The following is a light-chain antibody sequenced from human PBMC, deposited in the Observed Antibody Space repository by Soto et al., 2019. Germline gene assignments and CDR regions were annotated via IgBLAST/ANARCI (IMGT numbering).Light chain of an antibody. V-gene: IGKV1-5*03. CDR3: QQSNSDSWT. Sequence: DIPMTQSPSTLSASVGDRVTITCRASQSLNNCLAWFQQKPGKAPKFLIYKVSNLESGVPSRFSGSGSGTECTLTISSLQPDDFATYYCQQSNSDSWTFGQGTKVEIK. CDR1: QSLNNC. J-gene: IGKJ1*01. CDR2: KVS.